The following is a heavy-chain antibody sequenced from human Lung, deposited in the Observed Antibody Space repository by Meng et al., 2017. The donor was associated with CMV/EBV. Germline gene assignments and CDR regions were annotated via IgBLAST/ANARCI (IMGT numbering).Heavy chain of an antibody. Sequence: SGPXLVXPTQSLTLTCTLSGLPPNTDKMRVSWLRQPPGKALEWLARIDWDGDTFYTDSLRTRLTISRDTSENQVVLTMTDVDPVDTATYYCARILPGDWFHPXGQGXLVTVSS. V-gene: IGHV2-70*04. D-gene: IGHD4-17*01. CDR2: IDWDGDT. CDR1: GLPPNTDKMR. CDR3: ARILPGDWFHP. J-gene: IGHJ5*02.